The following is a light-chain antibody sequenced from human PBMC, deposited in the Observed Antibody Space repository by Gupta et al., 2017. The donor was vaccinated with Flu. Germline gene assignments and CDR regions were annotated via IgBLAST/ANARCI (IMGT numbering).Light chain of an antibody. CDR1: QRLLHINGYNN. Sequence: ETVMTPSPPVLSVPPGEAASISCRSSQRLLHINGYNNLDCYLKKPGPPPQLLIYLAGNRAAGVLDSRSGSGAGTTVSLKNSRMEADDVVSDYCLIALQTPPTFGRGTKVEMK. CDR3: LIALQTPPT. CDR2: LAG. V-gene: IGKV2-28*01. J-gene: IGKJ1*01.